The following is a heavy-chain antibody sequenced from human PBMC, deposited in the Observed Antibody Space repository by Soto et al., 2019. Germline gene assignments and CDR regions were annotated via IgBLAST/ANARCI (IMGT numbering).Heavy chain of an antibody. D-gene: IGHD3-9*01. Sequence: EVQLVQSGGEVKKPGECLKISCKGSGYVFNHYWIAWVRQMPGKGLEGMGTIYPNDADTRYSPSFQGQVTLSADKSTSTAYLQWTRLRPWETAIYYCARVPSVVAPGNDYFGLDVWGQGTMVTVSS. CDR2: IYPNDADT. V-gene: IGHV5-51*01. CDR1: GYVFNHYW. J-gene: IGHJ6*02. CDR3: ARVPSVVAPGNDYFGLDV.